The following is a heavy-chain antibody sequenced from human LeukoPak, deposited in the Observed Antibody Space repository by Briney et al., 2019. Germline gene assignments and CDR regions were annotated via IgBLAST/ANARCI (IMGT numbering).Heavy chain of an antibody. Sequence: GASVKVSCKASGVTFSSYAISWVRQAPGQGLEWMGRIIPIFGTANYAQKFQGRVTITTDESTSTAYMELSSLRSEDTAVYYCAREYSNWGANYYYYYMDVWGKGTTVTVSS. J-gene: IGHJ6*03. D-gene: IGHD4-11*01. CDR2: IIPIFGTA. V-gene: IGHV1-69*05. CDR3: AREYSNWGANYYYYYMDV. CDR1: GVTFSSYA.